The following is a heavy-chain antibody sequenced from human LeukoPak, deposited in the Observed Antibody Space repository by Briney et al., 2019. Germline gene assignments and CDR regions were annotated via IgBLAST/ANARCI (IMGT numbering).Heavy chain of an antibody. D-gene: IGHD1-26*01. CDR3: ARAPRYSENLVDP. J-gene: IGHJ5*02. Sequence: ASVKVSCKASGYTFTGYYMHWVRQAPGQGLEWMGRINPNSGGTNYAQKFQGRVTMTRDTSISTAYMELSRLRSDDTAVYYCARAPRYSENLVDPWGQGTLVTVSS. V-gene: IGHV1-2*06. CDR2: INPNSGGT. CDR1: GYTFTGYY.